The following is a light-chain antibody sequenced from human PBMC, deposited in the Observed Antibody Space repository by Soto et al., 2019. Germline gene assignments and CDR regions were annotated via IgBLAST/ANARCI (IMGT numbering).Light chain of an antibody. CDR2: AAS. J-gene: IGKJ1*01. V-gene: IGKV3-15*01. CDR1: QSVSSSY. Sequence: EIVLTQSPGTLSLSPGERATLSCRASQSVSSSYLGWYQQKPGQAPRLLIYAASTRATGIPARFSGSGSGTEFTLTITSLRSEDFTIYYCQQYHNWPPWTFGQGTKVDIK. CDR3: QQYHNWPPWT.